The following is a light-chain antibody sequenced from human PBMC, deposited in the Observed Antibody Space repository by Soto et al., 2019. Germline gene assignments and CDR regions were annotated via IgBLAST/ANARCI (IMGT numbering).Light chain of an antibody. CDR3: HQYGTCPIT. V-gene: IGKV3-20*01. CDR1: QSVTSNY. Sequence: IVLTQSPGTLSFSPGERATLSCRSSQSVTSNYLAWYQQKPGQAPRLLISGASSRAAGISDKFSGSGSGTDFTLTISRLEPEDFAVYFCHQYGTCPITFGQGRRLETK. J-gene: IGKJ5*01. CDR2: GAS.